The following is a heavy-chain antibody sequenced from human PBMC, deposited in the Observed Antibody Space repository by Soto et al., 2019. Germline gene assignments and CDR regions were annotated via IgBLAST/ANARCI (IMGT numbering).Heavy chain of an antibody. CDR2: IYYSGST. CDR3: ARDLDYDSSVSDAFDI. CDR1: GGSISSYY. D-gene: IGHD3-22*01. V-gene: IGHV4-59*01. J-gene: IGHJ3*02. Sequence: SETLSLTCTVSGGSISSYYWSWIRQPPGKGLEWIGYIYYSGSTNYNPSLKSRVTISVDTSKNQFSLKLSSVTAADTAVYYCARDLDYDSSVSDAFDIWGQGKMVTVSS.